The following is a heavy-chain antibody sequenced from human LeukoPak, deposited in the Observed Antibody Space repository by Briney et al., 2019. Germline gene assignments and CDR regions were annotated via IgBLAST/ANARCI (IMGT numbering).Heavy chain of an antibody. V-gene: IGHV3-7*01. Sequence: PGGSLRLSCAASGFTFSSYWMSWVRQAPGKGLEWVVNIKQDGSEKYYVDSVKGRFTISRDNAKNSLYLQMNSLRAEDTAVYYCARDWGFDWLGVHDAFDIWGQGTMVTVSS. D-gene: IGHD3-9*01. CDR2: IKQDGSEK. J-gene: IGHJ3*02. CDR1: GFTFSSYW. CDR3: ARDWGFDWLGVHDAFDI.